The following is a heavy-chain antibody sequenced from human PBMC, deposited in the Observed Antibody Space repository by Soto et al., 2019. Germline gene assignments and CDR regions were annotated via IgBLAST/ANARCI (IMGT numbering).Heavy chain of an antibody. Sequence: RREGHHRSINRQPPGKGLEWIGYIYYSGSTYYNPSLKSRVTISVDTSKNQFSLKLSSVTAADTAVYYCTSMYYYKRYYYGMDVWGQGTTVTVSS. CDR1: RREGHH. CDR3: TSMYYYKRYYYGMDV. J-gene: IGHJ6*02. CDR2: IYYSGST. V-gene: IGHV4-31*02. D-gene: IGHD3-10*01.